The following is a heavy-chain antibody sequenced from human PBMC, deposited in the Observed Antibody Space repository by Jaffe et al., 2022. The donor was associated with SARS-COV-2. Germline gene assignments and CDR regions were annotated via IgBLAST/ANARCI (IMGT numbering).Heavy chain of an antibody. CDR1: GGSISSYY. CDR3: ARAYSNYKYYYGMDV. D-gene: IGHD4-4*01. V-gene: IGHV4-59*01. CDR2: IYYSGST. J-gene: IGHJ6*02. Sequence: QVQLQESGPGLVKPSETLSLTCTVSGGSISSYYWSWIRQPPGKGLEWIGYIYYSGSTNYNPSLKSRVTISVDTSKNQFSLKLSSVTAADTAVYYCARAYSNYKYYYGMDVWGQGTTVTVSS.